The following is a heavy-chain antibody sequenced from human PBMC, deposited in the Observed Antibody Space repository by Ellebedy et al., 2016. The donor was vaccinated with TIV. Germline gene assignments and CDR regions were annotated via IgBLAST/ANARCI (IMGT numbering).Heavy chain of an antibody. V-gene: IGHV3-30*03. CDR3: AREGSPLAATGLS. Sequence: GGSLRLSCAASGLSFSSYDMHWVRQAPGKGLEWVAVISFDGSTEYYADSVKGRFTISRDNSKNTLYLQVNSLRAEDTAIYYCAREGSPLAATGLSWGQGTLVTVSS. J-gene: IGHJ5*02. CDR1: GLSFSSYD. CDR2: ISFDGSTE. D-gene: IGHD3-9*01.